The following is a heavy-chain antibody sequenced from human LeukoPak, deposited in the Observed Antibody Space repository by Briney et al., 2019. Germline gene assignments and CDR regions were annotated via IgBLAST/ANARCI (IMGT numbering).Heavy chain of an antibody. J-gene: IGHJ4*02. CDR1: GYTFTGYY. V-gene: IGHV1-2*02. Sequence: ASVKVSCKASGYTFTGYYIHWVRQAPGQGLGWMGWINPNSGGTNYAQNFQGRVTMTRDTSISTAYMELRRLRSDDTAVYYCARSIAAAGLYYFDSWGQGTLVTVSS. CDR2: INPNSGGT. D-gene: IGHD6-13*01. CDR3: ARSIAAAGLYYFDS.